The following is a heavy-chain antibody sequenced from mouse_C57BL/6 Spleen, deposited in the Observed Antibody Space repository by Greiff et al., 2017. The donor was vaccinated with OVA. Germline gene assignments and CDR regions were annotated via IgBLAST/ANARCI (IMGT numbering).Heavy chain of an antibody. Sequence: QVQLQQPGAELVKPGASVKMSCKASGYTFTSYWITWVKQRPGQGLEWIGDIYPGSGSTNYNEKFKSKATLTVDTSSSTAYMQLSSLTSEDSAVYYCARPYDYDAYAMDYWGQGTSVTVSS. J-gene: IGHJ4*01. D-gene: IGHD2-4*01. CDR1: GYTFTSYW. CDR3: ARPYDYDAYAMDY. V-gene: IGHV1-55*01. CDR2: IYPGSGST.